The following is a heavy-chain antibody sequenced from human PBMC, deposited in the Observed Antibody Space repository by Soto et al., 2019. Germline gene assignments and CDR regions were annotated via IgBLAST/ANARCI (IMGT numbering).Heavy chain of an antibody. CDR3: AREGVSSSWYNYYGMDV. D-gene: IGHD6-13*01. J-gene: IGHJ6*02. V-gene: IGHV4-59*01. CDR1: GGSISSYY. CDR2: IYYSGST. Sequence: LSLTGTVSGGSISSYYCSWIRQPPGKGLEWIGYIYYSGSTNYNPSLKSRVTISVDTSKNQFSLKLSSVTAADTAVYYCAREGVSSSWYNYYGMDVWGQGTTVTVSS.